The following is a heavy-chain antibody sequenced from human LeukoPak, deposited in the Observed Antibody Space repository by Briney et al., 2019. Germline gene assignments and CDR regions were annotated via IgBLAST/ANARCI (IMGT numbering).Heavy chain of an antibody. D-gene: IGHD6-19*01. Sequence: PPETLSLTCTVSGGSISSYYWSWIRQPAGKGLEWIGRMYTSGRTNYNPSLKSRVTMSIDTSKNQFSLKLSSVTAADTAVYYCARGPYTRGWDLYDYWGQGTLVTVSS. CDR3: ARGPYTRGWDLYDY. J-gene: IGHJ4*02. CDR2: MYTSGRT. V-gene: IGHV4-4*07. CDR1: GGSISSYY.